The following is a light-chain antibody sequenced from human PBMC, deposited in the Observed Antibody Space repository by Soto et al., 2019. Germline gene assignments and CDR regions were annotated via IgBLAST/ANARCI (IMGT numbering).Light chain of an antibody. J-gene: IGKJ1*01. CDR3: QQYNTSPWT. V-gene: IGKV3-20*01. CDR1: QSVSSSY. Sequence: EIVLTQSPGTLSLSPGERGTLSCRASQSVSSSYLAWYQQKPGQAPRLLIYGASNRATGIPDRCSGSGSGTDFTLTISRLEPEDFAVYYCQQYNTSPWTFGQGTKVEIK. CDR2: GAS.